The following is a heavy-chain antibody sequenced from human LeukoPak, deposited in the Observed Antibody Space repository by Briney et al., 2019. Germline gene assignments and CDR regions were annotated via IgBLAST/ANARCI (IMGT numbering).Heavy chain of an antibody. J-gene: IGHJ3*02. CDR2: IYYSGST. V-gene: IGHV4-59*01. D-gene: IGHD3-10*01. CDR1: GGSISSYY. Sequence: PSETLSLTCTVSGGSISSYYWSWIRQPPGKGPEWIGYIYYSGSTNYNPSLKSRVTISVDTSKNQFSLKLSSVTAADTAVYYCARDDGSGAFDIWGQGTMVTVSS. CDR3: ARDDGSGAFDI.